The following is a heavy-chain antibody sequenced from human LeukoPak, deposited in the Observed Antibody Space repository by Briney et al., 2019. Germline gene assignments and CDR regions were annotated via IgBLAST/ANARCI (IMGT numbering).Heavy chain of an antibody. CDR1: GSTFSTYA. D-gene: IGHD6-19*01. CDR3: ARDRGSGWSNSDY. V-gene: IGHV1-3*01. Sequence: ASVKVSCKASGSTFSTYAIHWVRQAPGQRLEWMGWINAGNGNTKYSQKFQGRVTITRDTSASTAYMELRSLRSDDMAVYYCARDRGSGWSNSDYWGQGTLVTVSS. J-gene: IGHJ4*02. CDR2: INAGNGNT.